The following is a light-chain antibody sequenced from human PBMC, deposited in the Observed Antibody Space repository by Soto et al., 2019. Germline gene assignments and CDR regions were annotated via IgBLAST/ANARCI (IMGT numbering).Light chain of an antibody. CDR3: MQGTHWPWT. CDR2: KVS. CDR1: QSLVYSDGNTY. J-gene: IGKJ1*01. V-gene: IGKV2-30*01. Sequence: DVVMTQSPLSLPVTLGQPASISCRSSQSLVYSDGNTYLNWFPQRPGQSPRRLIYKVSNRDSGVPDRFSGSGSGTDFTLKISRVEAEDFGFYYCMQGTHWPWTFGQGTKVEIK.